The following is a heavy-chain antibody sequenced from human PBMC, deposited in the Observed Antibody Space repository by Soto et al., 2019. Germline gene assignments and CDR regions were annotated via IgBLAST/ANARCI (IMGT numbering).Heavy chain of an antibody. J-gene: IGHJ4*02. V-gene: IGHV1-69*13. CDR1: GGTFSSYS. D-gene: IGHD3-22*01. Sequence: SVKVSCKASGGTFSSYSISWVRQAPGQGLEWMGGIIPIFGTANYAQKFQGRVTITADESTSTAYMELSSLRSEDTAVYYCASPRRSPYYYDSSGYYYIRPLDYWGQGTLVTV. CDR3: ASPRRSPYYYDSSGYYYIRPLDY. CDR2: IIPIFGTA.